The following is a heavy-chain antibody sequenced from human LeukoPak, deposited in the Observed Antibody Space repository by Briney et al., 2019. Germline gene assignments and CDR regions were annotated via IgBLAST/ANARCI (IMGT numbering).Heavy chain of an antibody. D-gene: IGHD5-18*01. Sequence: GGSLRLSCAASGFTFSSYGMHWVRQAPGKGLEWVAFIRYDGSNKYYADSVNGRFTISRANSKNTLYLQMNSLRAEDTAEYYCAKGLTGGYSYGYGIDYWGQGTLVTVSS. CDR2: IRYDGSNK. J-gene: IGHJ4*02. V-gene: IGHV3-30*02. CDR3: AKGLTGGYSYGYGIDY. CDR1: GFTFSSYG.